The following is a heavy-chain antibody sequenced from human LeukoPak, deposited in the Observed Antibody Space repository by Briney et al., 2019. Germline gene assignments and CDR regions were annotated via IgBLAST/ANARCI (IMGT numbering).Heavy chain of an antibody. CDR1: GFTFGDYA. D-gene: IGHD6-19*01. CDR3: ARGPCSSGCNDWFDP. J-gene: IGHJ5*02. CDR2: IRSSAYGGTT. Sequence: GGSLRLSCTASGFTFGDYAMTWFRQAPGKGLEWVAFIRSSAYGGTTEYAASVKGRFTISRDVSKSIAYLQMNSLKTEDTAVYYCARGPCSSGCNDWFDPWGQGTLVTISS. V-gene: IGHV3-49*03.